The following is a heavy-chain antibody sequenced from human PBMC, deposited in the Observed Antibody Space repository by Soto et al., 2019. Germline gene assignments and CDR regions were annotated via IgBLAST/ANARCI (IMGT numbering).Heavy chain of an antibody. CDR2: IIPIFGTA. CDR1: GGTFSSYS. CDR3: ARDGGRHSGGIDY. D-gene: IGHD1-26*01. J-gene: IGHJ4*02. V-gene: IGHV1-69*01. Sequence: QVQLVQSRAEVKKPGSSVKVSCKASGGTFSSYSINWVRQAPGQGLEWMGEIIPIFGTASYAQKFQGRVTITADESTSTAYMELSSLRSEDTAVYSCARDGGRHSGGIDYWGQGTLVTVSS.